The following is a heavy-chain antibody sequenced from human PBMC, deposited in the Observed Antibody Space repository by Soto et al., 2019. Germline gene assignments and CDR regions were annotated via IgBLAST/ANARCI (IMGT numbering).Heavy chain of an antibody. D-gene: IGHD4-4*01. V-gene: IGHV3-15*01. CDR1: GFTFSNAW. J-gene: IGHJ4*02. Sequence: GGSLRLSCAASGFTFSNAWMSWVRQAPGKGLEWVGRIKSKTDGGTTDYAAPVKGRFTISRDDSKNTLYLQMNSLKTEDTAVYYCTTALRRDGYSGHFDYWGQGTLVTVSS. CDR3: TTALRRDGYSGHFDY. CDR2: IKSKTDGGTT.